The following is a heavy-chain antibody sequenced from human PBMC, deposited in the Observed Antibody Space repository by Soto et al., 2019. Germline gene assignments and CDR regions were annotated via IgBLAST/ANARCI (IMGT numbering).Heavy chain of an antibody. CDR2: ISWNSGSI. V-gene: IGHV3-9*01. Sequence: RYVEIGCAASGVSCDEYAMQWVGQCSGKGLEWVSGISWNSGSIGYADSVKGRFTISRDNAKNSLYLQMNSLRAEDTALYYCAKGSSWYQTHNWFDPWGQGTLVTVSS. CDR3: AKGSSWYQTHNWFDP. CDR1: GVSCDEYA. D-gene: IGHD6-13*01. J-gene: IGHJ5*02.